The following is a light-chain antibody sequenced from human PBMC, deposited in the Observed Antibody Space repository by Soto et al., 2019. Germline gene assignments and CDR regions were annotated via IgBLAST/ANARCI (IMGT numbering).Light chain of an antibody. V-gene: IGKV1-5*03. Sequence: DIQMTQSPSTVSAYVGYSFTITCRASQSITTWLAWYQQRPGKAPKLLIYQASSLETEVPSRFSGSGSGTEFTLTISSLQPGDFATYYCQQYNSYSLTFGQGTTGDIK. CDR2: QAS. CDR1: QSITTW. CDR3: QQYNSYSLT. J-gene: IGKJ1*01.